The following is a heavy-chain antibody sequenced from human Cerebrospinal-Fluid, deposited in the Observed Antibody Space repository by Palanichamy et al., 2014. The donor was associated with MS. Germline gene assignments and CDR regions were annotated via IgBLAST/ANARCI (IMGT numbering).Heavy chain of an antibody. V-gene: IGHV3-23*01. CDR2: ISGSGGDT. CDR1: GVTFNRFA. Sequence: EVQLLESGGGLVRPGGSLRLACAVSGVTFNRFAMTWVRQAPGKGLEWVSSISGSGGDTYYADSVKGRSTISRDNSKNTLYLQMNSLRADDTAIYYCAKDAGSSTWYGDGMDVWGQGTTVTVSS. CDR3: AKDAGSSTWYGDGMDV. D-gene: IGHD6-13*01. J-gene: IGHJ6*02.